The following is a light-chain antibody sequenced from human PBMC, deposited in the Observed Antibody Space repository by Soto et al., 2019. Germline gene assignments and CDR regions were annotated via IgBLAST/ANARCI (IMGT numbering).Light chain of an antibody. CDR2: EVT. V-gene: IGLV2-8*01. CDR1: SSDVGGYNY. CDR3: CSYVGSNNYV. Sequence: QSALTQPPSASGSPGQSVAISCTGTSSDVGGYNYVSWYQQYPGKAPKLIMYEVTKRPSGVPDRFSGSKSGNTASLTVSGLKAEDEADYYCCSYVGSNNYVFGTGTKLTVL. J-gene: IGLJ1*01.